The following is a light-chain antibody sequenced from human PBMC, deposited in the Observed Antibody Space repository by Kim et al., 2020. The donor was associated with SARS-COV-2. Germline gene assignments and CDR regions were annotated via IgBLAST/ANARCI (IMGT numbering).Light chain of an antibody. Sequence: GSPGERATLSCRASQSVSSNLAWYQQKPGQAPRLLIDGASTRATGIPARFSGSGSGTEFTLTISSLQSEDFAVYYCQQYHNWWTFGQGTKVDIK. J-gene: IGKJ1*01. CDR1: QSVSSN. CDR2: GAS. CDR3: QQYHNWWT. V-gene: IGKV3-15*01.